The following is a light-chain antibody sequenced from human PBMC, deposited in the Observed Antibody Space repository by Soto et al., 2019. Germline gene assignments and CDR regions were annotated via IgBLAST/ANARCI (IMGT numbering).Light chain of an antibody. CDR1: QSISRY. CDR3: QQNYRATPWT. J-gene: IGKJ1*01. V-gene: IGKV1-39*01. Sequence: IQMTQSPSTLSASVGDRITITFRASQSISRYLNWYQHKPGKAPKLLINAASSLERGVPSRFSGGGSGTDFTLNISSLQPDDFATYYCQQNYRATPWTFGQGTKVDIK. CDR2: AAS.